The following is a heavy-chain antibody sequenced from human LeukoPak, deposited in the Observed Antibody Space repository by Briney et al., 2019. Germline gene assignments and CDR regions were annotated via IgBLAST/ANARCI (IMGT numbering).Heavy chain of an antibody. D-gene: IGHD3-3*01. Sequence: KTGGSLRLSCAASGFTFSSYSMNWVRQAPGKGLEWVSSISSSSSYIYYADSVKGRFTISRDNAKNSLYLQMNSLRAEDTAVYYCAGGPGFLIDCWGQGTLVTVSS. CDR3: AGGPGFLIDC. V-gene: IGHV3-21*01. J-gene: IGHJ4*02. CDR1: GFTFSSYS. CDR2: ISSSSSYI.